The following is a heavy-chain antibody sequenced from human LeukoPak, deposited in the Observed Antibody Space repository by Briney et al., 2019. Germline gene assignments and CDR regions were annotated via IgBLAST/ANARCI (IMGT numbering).Heavy chain of an antibody. CDR3: AKDQLAIAMAGGGVFDY. J-gene: IGHJ4*02. V-gene: IGHV3-23*01. Sequence: PGGSLRLSCAASGFTFSGYAMTWVRQAPGKGLEWLSTITTSGGSTYYADSVKGRFTISRDNSENTLYLQMNSLRAEDTALYYCAKDQLAIAMAGGGVFDYWGQGTLVTVSS. D-gene: IGHD6-19*01. CDR2: ITTSGGST. CDR1: GFTFSGYA.